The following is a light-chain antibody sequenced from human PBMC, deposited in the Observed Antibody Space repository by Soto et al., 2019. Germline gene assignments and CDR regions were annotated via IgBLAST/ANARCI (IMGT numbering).Light chain of an antibody. CDR3: QQYGDSPLT. Sequence: EIVMTQSPATLSVSPGERVTLSCRASQSVNSRYIAWYQVKPGQAPRLLIYEASSRATGIPDRFSGGGSGTDFALTISRLEPEDFGVYYCQQYGDSPLTSGPGTKVDIK. V-gene: IGKV3-20*01. J-gene: IGKJ3*01. CDR2: EAS. CDR1: QSVNSRY.